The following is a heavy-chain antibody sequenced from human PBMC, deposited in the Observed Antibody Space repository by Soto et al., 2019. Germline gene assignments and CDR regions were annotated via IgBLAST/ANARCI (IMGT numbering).Heavy chain of an antibody. D-gene: IGHD3-22*01. CDR3: ASVDYYDSSGYYYPYFDY. V-gene: IGHV1-69*06. J-gene: IGHJ4*02. Sequence: RASVKVSCKASGGTFSSYAISWVRQAPGQGLEWMGGIIPIFGTANYAQKFQGRVTITADKSTSTAYMELSSLRSEDTAVYYCASVDYYDSSGYYYPYFDYWGQGTLVTVSS. CDR2: IIPIFGTA. CDR1: GGTFSSYA.